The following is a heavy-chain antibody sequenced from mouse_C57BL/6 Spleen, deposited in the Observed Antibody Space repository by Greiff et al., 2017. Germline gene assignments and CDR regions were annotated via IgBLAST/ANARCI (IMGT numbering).Heavy chain of an antibody. V-gene: IGHV1-81*01. CDR3: ARDSGTAY. J-gene: IGHJ3*01. Sequence: VKLMESGAELARPGASVKLSCKASGYTFTSYGISWVKQRTGQGLEWIGEIYPRSGNTYYNEKFKGKATLTADKSSSTAYMELRSLTSEDSAVYFCARDSGTAYWGQGTLVTVSA. CDR1: GYTFTSYG. D-gene: IGHD4-1*01. CDR2: IYPRSGNT.